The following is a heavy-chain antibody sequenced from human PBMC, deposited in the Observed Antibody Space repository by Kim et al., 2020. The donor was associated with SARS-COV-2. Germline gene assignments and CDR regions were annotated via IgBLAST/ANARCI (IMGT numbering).Heavy chain of an antibody. CDR3: ASTVNGYCSSTSCRGTFDY. J-gene: IGHJ4*02. Sequence: GGSLRLSCAASGFTFSSYSMNWVRQAPGKGLEWVSSISSSSSYIYYADSVKGRFTISRDNAKNSLYLQMNSLRAEDTAVYYCASTVNGYCSSTSCRGTFDYWGQGTLVTVSS. CDR1: GFTFSSYS. V-gene: IGHV3-21*01. CDR2: ISSSSSYI. D-gene: IGHD2-2*01.